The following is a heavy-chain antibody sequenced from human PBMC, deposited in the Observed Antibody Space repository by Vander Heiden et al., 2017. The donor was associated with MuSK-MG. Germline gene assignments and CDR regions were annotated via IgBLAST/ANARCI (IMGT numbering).Heavy chain of an antibody. J-gene: IGHJ4*02. V-gene: IGHV4-38-2*01. D-gene: IGHD6-13*01. CDR3: AINRPGIAAAGTDY. CDR2: IYHSGRT. CDR1: GYSISSGYY. Sequence: QVQLQESGPGLVKPSETLSLTCAVSGYSISSGYYWGWIRQPPGKGLEWIGSIYHSGRTYYNPSLKSRVTTSVDTSKNQFSLKLRSVTAAETAVYYFAINRPGIAAAGTDYWGQGTLVTVYS.